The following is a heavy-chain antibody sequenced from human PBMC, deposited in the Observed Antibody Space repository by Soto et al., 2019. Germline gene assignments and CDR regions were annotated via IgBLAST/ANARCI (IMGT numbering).Heavy chain of an antibody. CDR3: ARAHGGMDV. J-gene: IGHJ6*02. CDR1: GGSISSYY. Sequence: QVQLQESGPGLVKPSETLSLTCTVSGGSISSYYWSWIRQPPGKGLEWIGYIYYSGRTNYNPSLKSRVTISVDTSKNQFSLKLSSVAAADTAVYYCARAHGGMDVWGQGTTVTVSS. CDR2: IYYSGRT. V-gene: IGHV4-59*01.